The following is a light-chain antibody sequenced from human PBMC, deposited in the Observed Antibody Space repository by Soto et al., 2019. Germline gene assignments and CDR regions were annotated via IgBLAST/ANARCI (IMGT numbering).Light chain of an antibody. CDR3: QQHSRSIT. J-gene: IGKJ4*01. CDR1: QSVNNNY. CDR2: GAS. V-gene: IGKV3-20*01. Sequence: VLTQSPGTLSLSPGERATLSCRASQSVNNNYLAWYQQKPGQSPRLLIYGASIRATAIPDRFSGSGSGTDFTLTISRLEREDSAVYYCQQHSRSITFGGGTKVEIK.